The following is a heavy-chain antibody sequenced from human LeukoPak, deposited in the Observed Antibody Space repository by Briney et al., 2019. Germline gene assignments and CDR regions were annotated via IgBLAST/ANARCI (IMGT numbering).Heavy chain of an antibody. CDR3: AGFRVYYDSSGYYDAFDI. J-gene: IGHJ3*02. CDR2: IYPGDSDT. CDR1: GYSFTSYW. D-gene: IGHD3-22*01. V-gene: IGHV5-51*01. Sequence: GESLKISCKGSGYSFTSYWIGWVRQMPGKGLECMGIIYPGDSDTRYSPSFQGQVTISADKSISTAYLQWSSLKASDTAMYYCAGFRVYYDSSGYYDAFDIWGQGTMVTVSS.